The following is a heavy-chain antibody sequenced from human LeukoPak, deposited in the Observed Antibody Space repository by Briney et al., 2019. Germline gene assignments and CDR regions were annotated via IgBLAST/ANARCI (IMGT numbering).Heavy chain of an antibody. CDR1: GFTFSSYM. J-gene: IGHJ4*02. D-gene: IGHD1-1*01. V-gene: IGHV3-21*01. CDR2: INSGSTYT. Sequence: GRSLRLSCAASGFTFSSYMMNWVRQAPGKGLEWVSSINSGSTYTYYTESVKGRFTVSRDNAKNSLFLQMNSLRAEDTAIYYCARSLTTLTYEGYWGQGTLVTVSS. CDR3: ARSLTTLTYEGY.